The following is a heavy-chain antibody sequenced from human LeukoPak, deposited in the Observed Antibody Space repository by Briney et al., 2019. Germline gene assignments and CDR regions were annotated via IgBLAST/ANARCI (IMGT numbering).Heavy chain of an antibody. CDR2: TYNSEST. CDR1: GASINSYY. D-gene: IGHD1-26*01. CDR3: AKDWELGS. J-gene: IGHJ5*02. Sequence: SETLSLTCSVSGASINSYYWNWIRQPPGKGLEWIGNTYNSESTNYNPSLKSRATISLDTSKNQFSLKMSSVTAADTAVYYCAKDWELGSWGQGTLVTISS. V-gene: IGHV4-59*01.